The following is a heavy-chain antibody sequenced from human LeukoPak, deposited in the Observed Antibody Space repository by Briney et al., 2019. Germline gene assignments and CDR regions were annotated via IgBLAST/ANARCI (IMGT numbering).Heavy chain of an antibody. CDR2: IFASGSTT. Sequence: GGSLRLSCAASGFTFSGYAMNWVRQAPGKGLEWVSLIFASGSTTKYADSVKGRFTISRDNSKNTLYLQMNSLRAEDTAVYYCARGPEPGIAAAGLYYYYGMDVWGQGTTVTVSS. CDR1: GFTFSGYA. D-gene: IGHD6-13*01. J-gene: IGHJ6*02. V-gene: IGHV3-NL1*01. CDR3: ARGPEPGIAAAGLYYYYGMDV.